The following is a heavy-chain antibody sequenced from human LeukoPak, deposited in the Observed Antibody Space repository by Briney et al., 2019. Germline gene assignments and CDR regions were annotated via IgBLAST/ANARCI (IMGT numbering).Heavy chain of an antibody. CDR3: ARAPAYGGSSGLHLDF. CDR1: GFTFSSYA. Sequence: GGSLRLSCAASGFTFSSYAMSWGRQAPGKGLKWVSAISGSGGSTYYADSVEGRFTISRDNSKNTLYLQMNSLRVDDTAVYFCARAPAYGGSSGLHLDFWGRGTLVAVSS. V-gene: IGHV3-23*01. D-gene: IGHD4/OR15-4a*01. CDR2: ISGSGGST. J-gene: IGHJ4*02.